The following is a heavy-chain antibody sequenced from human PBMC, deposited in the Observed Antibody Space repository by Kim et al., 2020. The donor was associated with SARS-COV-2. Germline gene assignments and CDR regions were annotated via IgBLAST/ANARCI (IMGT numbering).Heavy chain of an antibody. CDR3: ARGEGGGNYF. CDR1: GYNFLNYW. CDR2: IYPGDSDT. D-gene: IGHD2-15*01. J-gene: IGHJ4*02. V-gene: IGHV5-51*01. Sequence: GESLKISCKTSGYNFLNYWIAWVRQRPGKGLEWMGVIYPGDSDTRYSPSFQGQVTISVDKSNRTAHLRWPSLRASDTATYYCARGEGGGNYFWGQGTLVIVSS.